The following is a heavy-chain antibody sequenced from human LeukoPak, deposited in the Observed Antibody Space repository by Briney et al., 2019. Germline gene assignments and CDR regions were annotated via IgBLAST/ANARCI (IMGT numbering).Heavy chain of an antibody. V-gene: IGHV4-39*01. CDR2: IYYSGST. Sequence: PSETLSLTCTVSGGSISSSSYYWGWIRQPPGKGPEWIGSIYYSGSTYYNPSLKSRVTISVDTSKNQFSLKLSSVTAADTAVYYCARLGYYDFWSGYYFDYWGQGTLVTVSS. CDR3: ARLGYYDFWSGYYFDY. CDR1: GGSISSSSYY. D-gene: IGHD3-3*01. J-gene: IGHJ4*02.